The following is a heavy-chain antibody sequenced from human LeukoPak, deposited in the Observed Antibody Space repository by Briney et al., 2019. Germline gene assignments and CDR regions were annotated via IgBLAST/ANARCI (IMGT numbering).Heavy chain of an antibody. J-gene: IGHJ4*02. CDR2: IKQDGSEK. Sequence: GGSLRLSCAASGITFSRFWMSWVRQAPGKGLEWVASIKQDGSEKYYVDSVKGLFTISRDNTKNSLYLQMNSLRAEDTAVYYCAKDDALYSSGWYVRGDFDYWGQGTLVTVSS. CDR3: AKDDALYSSGWYVRGDFDY. V-gene: IGHV3-7*01. D-gene: IGHD6-19*01. CDR1: GITFSRFW.